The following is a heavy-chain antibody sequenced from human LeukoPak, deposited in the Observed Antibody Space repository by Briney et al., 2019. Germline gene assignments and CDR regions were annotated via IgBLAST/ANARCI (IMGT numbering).Heavy chain of an antibody. CDR3: AREILTGYAFDI. Sequence: GRSLRLSCAASGFTFSSYGIHWVRHAPGKGLEWVAVIWYDGSNKYYADSVKGRFTISRDNSKNTLYLQMNSLRAEDTALYYCAREILTGYAFDIWGQGTMVTVSS. CDR1: GFTFSSYG. CDR2: IWYDGSNK. J-gene: IGHJ3*02. V-gene: IGHV3-33*01. D-gene: IGHD7-27*01.